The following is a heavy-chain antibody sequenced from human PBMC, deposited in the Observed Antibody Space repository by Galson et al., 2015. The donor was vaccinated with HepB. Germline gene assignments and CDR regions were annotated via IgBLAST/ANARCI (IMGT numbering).Heavy chain of an antibody. J-gene: IGHJ4*02. CDR3: ARASYYDSSGYYYVQGLDY. V-gene: IGHV3-48*03. CDR1: GFTFSSYD. CDR2: ISSSGSTI. Sequence: SLRLSCAASGFTFSSYDMNWVRRAPGKGLEWVSYISSSGSTIYYADSVKGRFTISRDNAKNSLYLQMNSLRAEDTAVYHCARASYYDSSGYYYVQGLDYWGQGTLVTVSS. D-gene: IGHD3-22*01.